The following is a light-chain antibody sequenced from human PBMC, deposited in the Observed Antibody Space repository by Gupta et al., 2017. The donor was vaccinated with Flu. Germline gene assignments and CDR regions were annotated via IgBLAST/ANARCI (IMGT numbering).Light chain of an antibody. Sequence: SYVLTQPPSLSVAPGQTASITCGGNNIGSKSVHCYQQKPSQAPVLVVYDDSDRPSGIPGRFSGSNSGNTATLTISRVEAGDDADYYCQVWDSSSDHVVFGGGTKLTVL. CDR3: QVWDSSSDHVV. V-gene: IGLV3-21*02. CDR2: DDS. J-gene: IGLJ2*01. CDR1: NIGSKS.